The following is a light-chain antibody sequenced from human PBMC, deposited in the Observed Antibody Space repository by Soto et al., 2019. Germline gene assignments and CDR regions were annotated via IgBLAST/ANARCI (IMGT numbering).Light chain of an antibody. CDR2: AAS. J-gene: IGKJ5*01. CDR3: QQSYSTLSIT. V-gene: IGKV1-39*01. CDR1: ESISRH. Sequence: DIQMTQSPSSLSASVGDRVTITCRASESISRHLNWYQQKPGKAPKLLIYAASSLQNGVPSRFSGGGSGTDFTLTISNRQPEDFATYYCQQSYSTLSITFGQGTRLEIK.